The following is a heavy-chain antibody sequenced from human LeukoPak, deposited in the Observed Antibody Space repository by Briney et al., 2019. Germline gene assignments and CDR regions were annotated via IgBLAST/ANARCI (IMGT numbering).Heavy chain of an antibody. CDR3: ARGANWNDY. J-gene: IGHJ4*02. V-gene: IGHV4-4*07. Sequence: SETLSLTCTVSGGSISSYNWSWIRQPAGKGLEWIGRIYTSGSTKYNPSLKRRVTMSVETSKNQFSLNLMSVTASDTAVYYCARGANWNDYWGQGTLVTVSS. CDR2: IYTSGST. CDR1: GGSISSYN. D-gene: IGHD1-20*01.